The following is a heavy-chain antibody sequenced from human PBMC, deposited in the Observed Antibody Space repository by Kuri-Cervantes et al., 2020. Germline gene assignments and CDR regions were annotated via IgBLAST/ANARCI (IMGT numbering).Heavy chain of an antibody. D-gene: IGHD6-19*01. CDR1: GFTFSSYA. CDR3: ARDGDSSGWDFDY. Sequence: GGSLRLSCAASGFTFSSYAMHWVRQAPGKGLEWVSSIGTSRNYIYYADSVKGRFTISRDNTKNSLYLQMNSLRAEDSAVYYCARDGDSSGWDFDYWGQGTLVTVSS. J-gene: IGHJ4*02. CDR2: IGTSRNYI. V-gene: IGHV3-21*01.